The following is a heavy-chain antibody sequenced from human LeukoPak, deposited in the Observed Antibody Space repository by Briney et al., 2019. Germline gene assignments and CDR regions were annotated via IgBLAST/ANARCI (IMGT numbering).Heavy chain of an antibody. V-gene: IGHV1-2*02. CDR3: ARVCNDSSGYYLQGVDY. J-gene: IGHJ4*02. D-gene: IGHD3-22*01. Sequence: ASVKVSCKASGYTFTGYYMHWVRQAPGQGLEWMGWINPNSGGTNYAQKFQGRVTMTRDTSISTAYMELSRLRSDDTAVYYCARVCNDSSGYYLQGVDYWGQGTLVTVSS. CDR2: INPNSGGT. CDR1: GYTFTGYY.